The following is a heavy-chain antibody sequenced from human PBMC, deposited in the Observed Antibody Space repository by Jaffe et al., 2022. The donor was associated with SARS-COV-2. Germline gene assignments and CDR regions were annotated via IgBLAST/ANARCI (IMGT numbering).Heavy chain of an antibody. CDR2: IYHSGST. CDR3: ASPKEECSGGSCYSGSYFDY. Sequence: QVQLQESGPGLVKPSGTLSLTCAVSGGSISSSNWWSWVRQPPGKGLEWIGEIYHSGSTNYNPSLKSRVTISVDKSKNQFSLKLSSVTAADTAVYYCASPKEECSGGSCYSGSYFDYWGQGTLVTVSS. J-gene: IGHJ4*02. CDR1: GGSISSSNW. D-gene: IGHD2-15*01. V-gene: IGHV4-4*02.